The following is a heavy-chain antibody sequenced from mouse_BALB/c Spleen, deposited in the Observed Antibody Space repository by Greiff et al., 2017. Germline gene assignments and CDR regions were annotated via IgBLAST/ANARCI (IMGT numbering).Heavy chain of an antibody. J-gene: IGHJ4*01. CDR3: ARSGGNYGYYAMDY. CDR1: GYSITSDYA. D-gene: IGHD2-1*01. CDR2: ISYSGST. Sequence: EVKLMESGPGLVKPSQSLSLTCTVTGYSITSDYAWNWIRQFPGNKLEWMGYISYSGSTSYNPSLKSRISITRDTSKNQFFLQLNSVTTEDTATYYCARSGGNYGYYAMDYWGQGTSVTVSS. V-gene: IGHV3-2*02.